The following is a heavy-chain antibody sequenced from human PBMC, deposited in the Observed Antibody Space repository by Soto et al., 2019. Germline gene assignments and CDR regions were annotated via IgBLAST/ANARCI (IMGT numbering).Heavy chain of an antibody. CDR1: NAPVDSSTYT. CDR3: AIYDSSGSRGFQH. CDR2: IYYSGST. D-gene: IGHD3-22*01. Sequence: SETLSLTCTVSNAPVDSSTYTWGWIRQHPGKGLEWIGYIYYSGSTYYNPSLKSRVTISVDTSKNQFSLKLSSVTAADTAVYYCAIYDSSGSRGFQHWGQGTLVTVSS. V-gene: IGHV4-31*03. J-gene: IGHJ1*01.